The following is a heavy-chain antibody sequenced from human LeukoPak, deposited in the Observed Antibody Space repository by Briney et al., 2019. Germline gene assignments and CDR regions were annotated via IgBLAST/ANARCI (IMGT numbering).Heavy chain of an antibody. D-gene: IGHD4-17*01. CDR1: GESFSGYY. CDR3: ARVRHGDRYYYYGMDV. V-gene: IGHV4-31*11. J-gene: IGHJ6*02. CDR2: IYYSGST. Sequence: SETLSLTCAVYGESFSGYYWSWIRQHPGKGLEWIGYIYYSGSTYYNPSLKSRVTISVDTSKNQFSLKLSSVTAADTAVYYCARVRHGDRYYYYGMDVWGQGTTVTVSS.